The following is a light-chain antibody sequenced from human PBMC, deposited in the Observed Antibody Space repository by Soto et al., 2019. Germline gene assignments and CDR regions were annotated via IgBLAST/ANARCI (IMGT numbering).Light chain of an antibody. J-gene: IGLJ2*01. CDR2: EVS. CDR1: SSDVGGYNY. V-gene: IGLV2-8*01. CDR3: SSYAGINNFHVA. Sequence: QSALTQPPSASGSPGQSVTISCTGTSSDVGGYNYVSWYQQHPGKAPKLMIYEVSKRPSGVPDRFSGSKSGNTASLTVSGLQAEDEADYYCSSYAGINNFHVAFGGGTKLTVL.